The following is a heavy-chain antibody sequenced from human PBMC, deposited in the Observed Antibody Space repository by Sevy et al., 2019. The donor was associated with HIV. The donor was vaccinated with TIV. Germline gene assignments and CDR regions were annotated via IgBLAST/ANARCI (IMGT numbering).Heavy chain of an antibody. J-gene: IGHJ4*02. D-gene: IGHD5-18*01. Sequence: GGSLRLSCAASGFTFSNYAMSWVRQTPGKGLEWVSAISGSAHRTYYTDSVKGRFTISRDNSKNMLFLQMNSLSAEDTAVYYGVKEVSEYSYSDYWGQGTLVTVSS. CDR2: ISGSAHRT. CDR1: GFTFSNYA. V-gene: IGHV3-23*01. CDR3: VKEVSEYSYSDY.